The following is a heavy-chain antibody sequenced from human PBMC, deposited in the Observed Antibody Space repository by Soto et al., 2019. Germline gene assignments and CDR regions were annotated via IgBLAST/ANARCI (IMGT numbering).Heavy chain of an antibody. J-gene: IGHJ4*02. CDR1: GFTFSSYA. V-gene: IGHV3-23*01. CDR3: AKDLLFRMVREMSPFDY. D-gene: IGHD3-10*01. CDR2: ISGSGGST. Sequence: GGSLRLSCAASGFTFSSYAMSWVRQAPGKGLEWVSAISGSGGSTYYADSVKGRFTISRDNSKNTLYLQMNSLRAEDTAVYYCAKDLLFRMVREMSPFDYWGQGTLVTVSS.